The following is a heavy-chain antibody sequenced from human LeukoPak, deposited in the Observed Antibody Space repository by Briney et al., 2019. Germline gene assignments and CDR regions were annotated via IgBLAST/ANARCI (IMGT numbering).Heavy chain of an antibody. CDR1: GFTFSSYA. Sequence: GGSLRLSCAASGFTFSSYAMSWVRQAPGKGLEWVSTFKTKYHQVYYAESVGGRFTISTDNSRNTVFLQMNSLRADDTALYYCARSVPDYTRFDYWGQGALVTVSS. V-gene: IGHV3-23*05. D-gene: IGHD4-11*01. CDR3: ARSVPDYTRFDY. CDR2: FKTKYHQV. J-gene: IGHJ4*02.